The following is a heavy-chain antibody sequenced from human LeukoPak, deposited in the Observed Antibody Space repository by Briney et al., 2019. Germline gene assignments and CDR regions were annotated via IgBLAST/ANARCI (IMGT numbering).Heavy chain of an antibody. J-gene: IGHJ3*02. V-gene: IGHV3-64D*06. CDR1: GFTFNSYP. CDR3: VKESGFMVAPNSAFDI. D-gene: IGHD4/OR15-4a*01. CDR2: ISRNGGST. Sequence: GGSLRLSCSASGFTFNSYPVHWVRQAPGKGLEYVSGISRNGGSTYYADSVKGRFTISRDNSKNTLHLQMSSLRAEDTAVYYCVKESGFMVAPNSAFDIWGQGTMVTVSS.